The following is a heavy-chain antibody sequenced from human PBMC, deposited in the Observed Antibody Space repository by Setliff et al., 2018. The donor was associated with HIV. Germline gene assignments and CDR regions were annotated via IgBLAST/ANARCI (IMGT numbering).Heavy chain of an antibody. D-gene: IGHD4-17*01. CDR1: GGSFNILG. CDR3: ARSGRETDLYGLYGVHYFDY. CDR2: INPSGGST. J-gene: IGHJ4*02. Sequence: ASVKVSCKASGGSFNILGFTWVRQAPGQGLEWMGIINPSGGSTSYAQKFQGRVTMTRDTSTSTVYMELSSLRSEDTAVYYCARSGRETDLYGLYGVHYFDYWGQGTLVTVSS. V-gene: IGHV1-46*02.